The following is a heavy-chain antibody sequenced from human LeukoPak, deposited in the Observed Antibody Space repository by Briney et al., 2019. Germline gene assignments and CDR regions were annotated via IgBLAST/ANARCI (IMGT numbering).Heavy chain of an antibody. CDR1: GGSISSYY. V-gene: IGHV4-59*01. D-gene: IGHD2-8*01. J-gene: IGHJ4*02. CDR2: IYYSGST. Sequence: SETLSLTCTLSGGSISSYYWSWIREPPGKGLEWIGYIYYSGSTNYNPSLKSRVTISVDTSKNQFSLKLSSVTAADTAVYYCARDSNGYYYWGQGTLVTVSS. CDR3: ARDSNGYYY.